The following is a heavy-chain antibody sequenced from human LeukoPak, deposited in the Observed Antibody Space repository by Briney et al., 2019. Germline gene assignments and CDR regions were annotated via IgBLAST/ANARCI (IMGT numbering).Heavy chain of an antibody. J-gene: IGHJ5*02. CDR2: IIPIFGTT. D-gene: IGHD3-22*01. CDR1: GGTFSSYA. CDR3: ATTYSYDSSGYYP. V-gene: IGHV1-69*13. Sequence: ASVKVSCKASGGTFSSYAISWVRQAPGRGLEWMGGIIPIFGTTNYAQKFQGRVTITADESTSTAYMELSSLRSEDTAVYYCATTYSYDSSGYYPWGQGTLVTVSS.